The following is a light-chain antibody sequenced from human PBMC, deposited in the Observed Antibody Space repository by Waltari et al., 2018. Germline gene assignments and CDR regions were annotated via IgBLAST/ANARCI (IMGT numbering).Light chain of an antibody. CDR2: DII. V-gene: IGLV2-14*03. Sequence: QSALTQPAPVSGSPGQSNTNSSPGTSSAIGGSAVFSWYQQHPGKAPNHMIYDIIKRPSGVSDRFSGSKSGNTASLTISGLQAEDEADYYCSSYAPSSSVFGGGTKLTVL. CDR3: SSYAPSSSV. CDR1: SSAIGGSAV. J-gene: IGLJ2*01.